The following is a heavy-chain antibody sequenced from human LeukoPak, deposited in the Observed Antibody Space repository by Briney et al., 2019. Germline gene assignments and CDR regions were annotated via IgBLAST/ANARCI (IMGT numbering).Heavy chain of an antibody. CDR3: ARDAF. CDR1: GYSFTNFY. D-gene: IGHD3-3*02. CDR2: VNPSGGST. Sequence: GASVKVSCKTSGYSFTNFYIHWVRQAPGQGLEWMGMVNPSGGSTISAQRFQDRVNMTTDTSTRTVYMEMTGLTSDDTGIYYCARDAFRGQGTQVTVSS. V-gene: IGHV1-46*01. J-gene: IGHJ4*02.